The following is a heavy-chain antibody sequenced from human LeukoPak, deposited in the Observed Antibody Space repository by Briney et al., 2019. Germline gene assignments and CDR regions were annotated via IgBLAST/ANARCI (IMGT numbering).Heavy chain of an antibody. CDR2: FDPEDGET. CDR1: GYTLTELS. D-gene: IGHD2-15*01. J-gene: IGHJ4*02. Sequence: ASVKVSCKVSGYTLTELSMHWVRQAPGKGLECMGGFDPEDGETIYAQKFQGRVTMTEDTSTDTAYMELSSLRSEDTAVYYCATAYCSGGSCPFDYWGRGTLVTVSS. V-gene: IGHV1-24*01. CDR3: ATAYCSGGSCPFDY.